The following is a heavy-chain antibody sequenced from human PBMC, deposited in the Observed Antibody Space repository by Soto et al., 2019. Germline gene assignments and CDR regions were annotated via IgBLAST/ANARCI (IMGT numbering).Heavy chain of an antibody. D-gene: IGHD3-3*01. J-gene: IGHJ5*02. V-gene: IGHV1-2*02. CDR2: INPNSGAT. CDR1: GYNFTGPC. CDR3: ARGGGTILAPLP. Sequence: ASVKVYCKALGYNFTGPCINWVRQAPGQGLEWLGWINPNSGATKYAQKFQGRVTLTRDTSINTAYMEMSMLRSDDTAVYYCARGGGTILAPLPWGQGTLVTVSS.